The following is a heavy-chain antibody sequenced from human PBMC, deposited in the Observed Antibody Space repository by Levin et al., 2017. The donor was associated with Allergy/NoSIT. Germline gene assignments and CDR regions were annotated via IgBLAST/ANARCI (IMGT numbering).Heavy chain of an antibody. CDR2: IYYSGST. CDR3: ARKPRLRGDYAGGFFDY. D-gene: IGHD4-17*01. CDR1: GGSISSSSYY. J-gene: IGHJ4*02. V-gene: IGHV4-39*01. Sequence: SQTLSLTCTVSGGSISSSSYYWGWIRQPPGKGLEWIGSIYYSGSTYYNPSLKSRVTISVDTSKNQFSLKLSSVTAADTAVYYGARKPRLRGDYAGGFFDYWGQGTLVTVSS.